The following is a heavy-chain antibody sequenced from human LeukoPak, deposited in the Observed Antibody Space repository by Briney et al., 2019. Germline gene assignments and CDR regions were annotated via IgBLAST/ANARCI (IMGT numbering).Heavy chain of an antibody. Sequence: SETLSLTCAVYGGSFSGYYWSWIRQPPGKGLEWIGEINHSGSTNYNPSLKCRVTISVDTSKNQFSLKLSSVTAADTAVYYCARGLTTMVYWGQGTLVTVSS. D-gene: IGHD4-17*01. CDR3: ARGLTTMVY. CDR1: GGSFSGYY. J-gene: IGHJ4*02. CDR2: INHSGST. V-gene: IGHV4-34*01.